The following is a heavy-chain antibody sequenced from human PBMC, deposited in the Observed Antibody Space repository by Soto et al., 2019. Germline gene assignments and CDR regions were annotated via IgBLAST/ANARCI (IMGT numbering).Heavy chain of an antibody. Sequence: SETLSLTCTVSGGSIYTGGFYFICIRQLPGKGLELLGYIYYTGSTQYTPSLKSRLSISTDTSDNQFSLRLNSVTAADTAVYYCATSLVTSRARVDYWGQGTPVTVSS. D-gene: IGHD1-26*01. CDR3: ATSLVTSRARVDY. CDR2: IYYTGST. V-gene: IGHV4-31*03. CDR1: GGSIYTGGFY. J-gene: IGHJ4*02.